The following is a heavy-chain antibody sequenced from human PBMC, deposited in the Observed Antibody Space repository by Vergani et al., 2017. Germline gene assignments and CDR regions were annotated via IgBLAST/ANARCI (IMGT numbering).Heavy chain of an antibody. Sequence: QVQLVQSGAEVKKPGSSVNVSCKASGGTFSSYAISWVRQAPGQGLEWMGGIIPIFGTANYAQKFQGRVTITADESTSTAYMELSSLRSEDTAVYYCARIDPKIRYGGYNNGYYFDYWGQGTLVTVSS. CDR1: GGTFSSYA. D-gene: IGHD5-24*01. J-gene: IGHJ4*02. V-gene: IGHV1-69*01. CDR3: ARIDPKIRYGGYNNGYYFDY. CDR2: IIPIFGTA.